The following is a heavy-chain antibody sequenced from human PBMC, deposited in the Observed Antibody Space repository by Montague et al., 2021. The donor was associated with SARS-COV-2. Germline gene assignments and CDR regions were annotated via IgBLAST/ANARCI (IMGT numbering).Heavy chain of an antibody. Sequence: TRSLTCTVSGGSISSGSYYWSWIRQPAGKGLEWIGRIYTSGSTXYKPSLKSRVTISVDTSKNQFSLKLSSVTAADTAVYYCARGVLRYFDWTSPFDYWGQGTLVTVSS. J-gene: IGHJ4*02. CDR3: ARGVLRYFDWTSPFDY. D-gene: IGHD3-9*01. V-gene: IGHV4-61*02. CDR1: GGSISSGSYY. CDR2: IYTSGST.